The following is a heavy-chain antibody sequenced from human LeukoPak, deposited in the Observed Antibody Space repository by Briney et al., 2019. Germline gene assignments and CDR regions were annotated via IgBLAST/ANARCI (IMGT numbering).Heavy chain of an antibody. CDR1: GGSFSGYY. V-gene: IGHV4-34*01. J-gene: IGHJ4*02. CDR2: INHSGST. CDR3: ARHSLSGYPFDY. D-gene: IGHD3-22*01. Sequence: SETLSLTCAVYGGSFSGYYWSWIRQPPGKGLEWIGEINHSGSTNYNPSLKSRVTISVDTSKNQFSLKLSSVTAADTAVYYCARHSLSGYPFDYWGQGTLVTVSS.